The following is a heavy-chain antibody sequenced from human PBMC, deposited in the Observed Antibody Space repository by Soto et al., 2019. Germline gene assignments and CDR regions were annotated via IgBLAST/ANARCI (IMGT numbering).Heavy chain of an antibody. Sequence: ASETLSLTCTVSGGSISSGGYYWSWIRQHPGKGLEWIGYIYYSGSTYYNPSLKSRVTISVDTSKNQFSLKLSSVTAADTAVYYCARAPVDYYDSSGYPRNYFDYWGQGTLVTVSS. CDR3: ARAPVDYYDSSGYPRNYFDY. CDR2: IYYSGST. V-gene: IGHV4-31*03. D-gene: IGHD3-22*01. CDR1: GGSISSGGYY. J-gene: IGHJ4*02.